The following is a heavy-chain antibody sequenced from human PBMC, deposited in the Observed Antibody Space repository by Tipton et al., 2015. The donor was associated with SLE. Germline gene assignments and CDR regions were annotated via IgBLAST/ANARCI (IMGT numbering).Heavy chain of an antibody. J-gene: IGHJ6*03. Sequence: LRLSCAVSGGSISSGGYSWSWIRQPPGKGLEWIGFLYPSGSTYYNPSLKSRVTISVHRSKNQFSLKMTSVTAADTAVYYCARIGGAGDLSYYYIDVWGKGTTVTVSS. CDR1: GGSISSGGYS. V-gene: IGHV4-30-2*01. CDR3: ARIGGAGDLSYYYIDV. CDR2: LYPSGST. D-gene: IGHD7-27*01.